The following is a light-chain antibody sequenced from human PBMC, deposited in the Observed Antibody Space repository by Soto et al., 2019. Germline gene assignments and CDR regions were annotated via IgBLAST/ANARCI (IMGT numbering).Light chain of an antibody. CDR3: QQYGSSPRGT. CDR1: QSVSSSY. Sequence: EIVLTQSPGTLSLSPGERATLSCRASQSVSSSYLAWYQQKPGQAPRLLIYGASTRATDIPDRFSGSGSGTDFSLTISRLEPEDFAVYYCQQYGSSPRGTFGQGTKVEIK. J-gene: IGKJ1*01. CDR2: GAS. V-gene: IGKV3-20*01.